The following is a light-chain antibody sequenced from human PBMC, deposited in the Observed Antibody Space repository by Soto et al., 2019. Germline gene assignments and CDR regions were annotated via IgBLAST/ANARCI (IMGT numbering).Light chain of an antibody. CDR2: AAS. V-gene: IGKV1-9*01. Sequence: DIQMTQSPSTLSSSVGDVCTITCRASQGISSYLAWYQQKPGKAPKLLIYAASTLQSGVPSRFSGSGSGTEFTLTISSLQPEDFATYYCQQLNSYPLTFGGGTKVDIK. CDR1: QGISSY. J-gene: IGKJ4*01. CDR3: QQLNSYPLT.